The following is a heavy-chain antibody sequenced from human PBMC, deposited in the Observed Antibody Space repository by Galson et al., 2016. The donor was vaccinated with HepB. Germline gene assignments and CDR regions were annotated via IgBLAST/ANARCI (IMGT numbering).Heavy chain of an antibody. V-gene: IGHV3-7*01. CDR1: GFTFSSYW. D-gene: IGHD3-22*01. Sequence: SLRLSCAASGFTFSSYWMSWVRQAPGKGLEWVANIKVDGSEKSYVDSVKGRFTISRDNAKNSLYLQMNSLRAKDTAVYYCATGYYHDSSGYYHHFDYWGQGTLVTVSS. CDR3: ATGYYHDSSGYYHHFDY. J-gene: IGHJ4*02. CDR2: IKVDGSEK.